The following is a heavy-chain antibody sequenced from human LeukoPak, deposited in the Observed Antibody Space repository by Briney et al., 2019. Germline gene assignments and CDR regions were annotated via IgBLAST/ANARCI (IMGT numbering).Heavy chain of an antibody. J-gene: IGHJ4*02. D-gene: IGHD5-18*01. CDR3: AGDQDSYGYGVDY. V-gene: IGHV1-2*02. CDR2: INPKSGGT. CDR1: GYTFSAYC. Sequence: ASVKVSCKASGYTFSAYCMHWVRQAPGQGLEWMGWINPKSGGTNYAQKFQGRVTMTRDTSISTVYMELSRLTSADTAVYYCAGDQDSYGYGVDYWGQGSLVTVTS.